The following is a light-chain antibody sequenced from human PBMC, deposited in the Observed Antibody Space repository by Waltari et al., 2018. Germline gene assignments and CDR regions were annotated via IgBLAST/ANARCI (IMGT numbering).Light chain of an antibody. V-gene: IGLV2-14*03. CDR1: SSDVGGYDS. Sequence: QSALTQPASVSGSPGTSITLSCSGSSSDVGGYDSVSWYQQHPDKVPKHLIYDVTSRPSGVSNRFSGSKSGNTASRTISGLQAEDEADYYCSSFTTSSTYVFGTGTRVTVL. CDR3: SSFTTSSTYV. CDR2: DVT. J-gene: IGLJ1*01.